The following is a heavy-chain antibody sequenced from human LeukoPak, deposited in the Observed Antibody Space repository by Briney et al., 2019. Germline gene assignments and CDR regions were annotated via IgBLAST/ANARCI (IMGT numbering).Heavy chain of an antibody. V-gene: IGHV4-34*01. CDR1: GGSFSGYY. CDR2: INHSGST. CDR3: ARGRGYDFWSGYSGHYFDY. Sequence: SETLSLTRAVYGGSFSGYYWSWIRQPPGKGLGWIGEINHSGSTNYNPSLKSRVTISVDTSKNQFSLKLSSVTAADTAVYYCARGRGYDFWSGYSGHYFDYWGQGTLVTVSS. D-gene: IGHD3-3*01. J-gene: IGHJ4*02.